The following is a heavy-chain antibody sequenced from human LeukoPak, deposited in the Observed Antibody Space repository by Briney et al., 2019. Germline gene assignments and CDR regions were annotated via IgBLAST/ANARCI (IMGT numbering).Heavy chain of an antibody. Sequence: GGSLRLSCAASGFTFSSYAMHWVRQPPGKGLQWVAVISYDGSQKYYADSVKGRFTISRDNSKNTLYLQMNSLRAEDTAVYYCASLLIPDIDYWGQGTLVTVSS. D-gene: IGHD3-16*01. J-gene: IGHJ4*02. V-gene: IGHV3-30-3*01. CDR2: ISYDGSQK. CDR1: GFTFSSYA. CDR3: ASLLIPDIDY.